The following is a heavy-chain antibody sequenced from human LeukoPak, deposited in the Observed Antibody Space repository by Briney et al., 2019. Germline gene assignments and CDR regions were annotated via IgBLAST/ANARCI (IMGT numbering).Heavy chain of an antibody. CDR1: GFTFNNYG. CDR2: ISYDGRNK. D-gene: IGHD4-17*01. Sequence: PGKSLRLSCAASGFTFNNYGMHWVRQAPGKGLEWVAVISYDGRNKHYPDSVKGRFTISRDNAKNSLYLQMNSLRTEDTALYYCAHTVTPRYFQFWGQGTLVTVSS. CDR3: AHTVTPRYFQF. J-gene: IGHJ1*01. V-gene: IGHV3-30*03.